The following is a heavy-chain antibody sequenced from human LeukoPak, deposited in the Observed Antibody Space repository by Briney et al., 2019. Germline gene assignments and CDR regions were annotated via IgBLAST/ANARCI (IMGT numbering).Heavy chain of an antibody. CDR2: IRSKTYGGTT. J-gene: IGHJ4*02. CDR3: TRAGRDFWSGYKNYYFDY. Sequence: GGSLRLSCTVSGFTFGDYPVSWVRQAPGKGLEWVSFIRSKTYGGTTEYAASVKGRFTISRDDSKSIACLQMNSLKTEDTAMYYCTRAGRDFWSGYKNYYFDYWGQGTLVTVSS. D-gene: IGHD3-3*01. CDR1: GFTFGDYP. V-gene: IGHV3-49*04.